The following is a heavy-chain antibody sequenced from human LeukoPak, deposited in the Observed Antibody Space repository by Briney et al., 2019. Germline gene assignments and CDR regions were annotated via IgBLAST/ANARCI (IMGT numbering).Heavy chain of an antibody. Sequence: GGSLRLSCAASGFSFSSYSMNWVRQAPGKGLEWVSYISSSSGTIYYVGSVKGRFTISRDNAKNSLYLQMNSLRAEDTAVYYCARLGYSYGHTYFDYWGQGTLVTVSS. D-gene: IGHD5-18*01. CDR3: ARLGYSYGHTYFDY. J-gene: IGHJ4*02. V-gene: IGHV3-48*01. CDR2: ISSSSGTI. CDR1: GFSFSSYS.